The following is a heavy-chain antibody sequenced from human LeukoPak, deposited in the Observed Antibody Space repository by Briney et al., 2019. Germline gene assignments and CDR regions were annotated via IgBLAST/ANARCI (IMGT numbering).Heavy chain of an antibody. J-gene: IGHJ4*02. CDR1: GFTFSSYE. Sequence: PGGSLRLSCAASGFTFSSYEMNWVRQAPGKGLEWVSYISSSGSTIYYADSVKGRFTISRDNAKNSLYLQMNSLRAEDTAVYYCARDLLRGDYLDYWGQGTLVTVSS. CDR3: ARDLLRGDYLDY. D-gene: IGHD2-15*01. CDR2: ISSSGSTI. V-gene: IGHV3-48*03.